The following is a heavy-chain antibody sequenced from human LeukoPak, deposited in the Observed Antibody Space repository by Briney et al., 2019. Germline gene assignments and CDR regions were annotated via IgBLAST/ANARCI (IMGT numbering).Heavy chain of an antibody. D-gene: IGHD4-17*01. J-gene: IGHJ4*02. CDR2: VYYNGNI. CDR1: GGSISNYY. Sequence: PSETLSLTCTVSGGSISNYYWTWIRQPPGKGLEWIGYVYYNGNINYNPSLKSRVTISVDTSKNQFSLKLSAVTTADTAVYYCARVVRTTVPGYWGQGTLVTVSS. V-gene: IGHV4-59*01. CDR3: ARVVRTTVPGY.